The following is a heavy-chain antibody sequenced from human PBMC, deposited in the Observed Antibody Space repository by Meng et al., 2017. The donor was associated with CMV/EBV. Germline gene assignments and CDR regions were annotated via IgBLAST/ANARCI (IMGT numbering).Heavy chain of an antibody. J-gene: IGHJ4*02. CDR3: ARSLIVATTAFDY. Sequence: GESLKISCAASGFTFSDYYMSWIRQAPGKGLEWVSYISSSGSTIYYADSVKGRFTISRDNAKNSLYLQMNSLRSEDTAVYYCARSLIVATTAFDYWGQGTLVTVSS. D-gene: IGHD5-12*01. CDR2: ISSSGSTI. V-gene: IGHV3-11*01. CDR1: GFTFSDYY.